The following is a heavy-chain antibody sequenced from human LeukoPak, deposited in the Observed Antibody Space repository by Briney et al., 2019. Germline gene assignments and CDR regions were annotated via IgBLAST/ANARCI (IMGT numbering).Heavy chain of an antibody. J-gene: IGHJ4*02. CDR2: ISYDGSNK. CDR3: ARDARNYGDYSAGFYY. CDR1: GFTFSSYG. D-gene: IGHD4-17*01. V-gene: IGHV3-30*03. Sequence: GGSLRLSCAPSGFTFSSYGMHWVRQAPGKGLEGVAVISYDGSNKYYADSVKGRYTISRDNSKNTLYLQMNSLRAEDTAVYYCARDARNYGDYSAGFYYWGQGAPVTVSS.